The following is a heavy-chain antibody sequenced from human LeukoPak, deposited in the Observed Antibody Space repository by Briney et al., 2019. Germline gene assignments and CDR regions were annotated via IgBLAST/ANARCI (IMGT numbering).Heavy chain of an antibody. Sequence: SQTLSLTCTVSGGPISSGSYYWSWIRQPAGKGLGWIGRIYTSGSTNYNPSLKSRVTISVDTSKNQFSLKLSSVTAADTAVYYCARVPYCSGGSCYSWFDPWGQGTLVTVSS. CDR2: IYTSGST. CDR3: ARVPYCSGGSCYSWFDP. CDR1: GGPISSGSYY. J-gene: IGHJ5*02. V-gene: IGHV4-61*02. D-gene: IGHD2-15*01.